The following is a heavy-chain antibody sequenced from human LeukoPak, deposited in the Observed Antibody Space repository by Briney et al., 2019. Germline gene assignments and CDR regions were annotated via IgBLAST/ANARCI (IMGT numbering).Heavy chain of an antibody. CDR3: ARRVRITGRAPNVERPNDAFDI. Sequence: SVKVSCKASGGTFSSYAISWVRQAPGQGLEWMGGIIPIFGTANYAQKFQGRVTITADESTSTAYMELSSLRSEDTAVYYCARRVRITGRAPNVERPNDAFDIWGQGTMVTVSS. V-gene: IGHV1-69*13. J-gene: IGHJ3*02. CDR1: GGTFSSYA. D-gene: IGHD1-26*01. CDR2: IIPIFGTA.